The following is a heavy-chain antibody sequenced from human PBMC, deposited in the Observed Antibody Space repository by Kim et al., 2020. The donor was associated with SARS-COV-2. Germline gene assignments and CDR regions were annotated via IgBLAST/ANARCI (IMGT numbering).Heavy chain of an antibody. D-gene: IGHD4-17*01. V-gene: IGHV1-18*01. CDR3: ARDEPSYGDLDY. J-gene: IGHJ4*02. Sequence: NYAQTRQGRVTMTTDTSTSTAYMDLRSLRSDDTAVYYCARDEPSYGDLDYWGQGTLVTVSS.